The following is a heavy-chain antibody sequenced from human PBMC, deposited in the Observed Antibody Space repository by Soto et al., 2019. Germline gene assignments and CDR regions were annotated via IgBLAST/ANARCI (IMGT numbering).Heavy chain of an antibody. CDR3: ARGPDGPMIVMVPFDY. V-gene: IGHV1-69*01. Sequence: QVQLVQSGAEVKKPGSSVKVSCKSSGGTFSNYFISWVRQAPGQGLEWVGGIIPVFGTPNYAQRFQGRVTITADESTGTTYMELSSLRSEDTAVYYCARGPDGPMIVMVPFDYWGQETPVTVSS. CDR2: IIPVFGTP. CDR1: GGTFSNYF. D-gene: IGHD3-22*01. J-gene: IGHJ4*02.